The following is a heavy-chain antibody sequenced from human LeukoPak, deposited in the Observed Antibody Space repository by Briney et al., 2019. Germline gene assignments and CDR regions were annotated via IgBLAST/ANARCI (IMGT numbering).Heavy chain of an antibody. Sequence: ASVKVSCKASGGTFSSYAINWVRQATGQGLEWMGWMNPNSGNTGYAQKFQGRVTITRNTSISTAYMELSSLRSEDTAVYYCARVIRGVTSNWGQGTLVTVSS. CDR2: MNPNSGNT. J-gene: IGHJ4*02. CDR3: ARVIRGVTSN. D-gene: IGHD3-10*01. CDR1: GGTFSSYA. V-gene: IGHV1-8*03.